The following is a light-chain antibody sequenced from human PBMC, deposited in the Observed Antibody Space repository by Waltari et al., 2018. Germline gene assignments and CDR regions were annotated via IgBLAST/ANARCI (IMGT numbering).Light chain of an antibody. CDR1: VGNVANNY. J-gene: IGLJ3*02. CDR3: QSRRV. CDR2: EDI. Sequence: NFLLTPPHSVSESPGKTVTISCTGSVGNVANNYVQGSQQRPGSAPTTGISEDIHRPSGVPSRFSGSIDRSSNAASLTISGLKTEDEAVYYCQSRRVFGGGTKLTVL. V-gene: IGLV6-57*02.